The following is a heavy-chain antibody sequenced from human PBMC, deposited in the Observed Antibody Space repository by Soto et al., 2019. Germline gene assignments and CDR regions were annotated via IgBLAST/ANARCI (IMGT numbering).Heavy chain of an antibody. V-gene: IGHV1-69*01. Sequence: QVQLVQSGAEVKKPGSSVQVSCKASGGTFSSYGLSWVRQAPGQGLEWMGGIIPIFGTTNYAQKFQGRVTITADESTSTAYMELSSLRSEDPAVYYCARDLGYNYGVYYGMDVWGQGTTVTVSS. D-gene: IGHD5-18*01. CDR2: IIPIFGTT. CDR3: ARDLGYNYGVYYGMDV. J-gene: IGHJ6*02. CDR1: GGTFSSYG.